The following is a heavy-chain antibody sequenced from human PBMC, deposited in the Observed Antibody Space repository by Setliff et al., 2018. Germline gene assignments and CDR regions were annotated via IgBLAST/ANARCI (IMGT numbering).Heavy chain of an antibody. CDR1: GDPMSSRRYY. CDR2: IYTSWST. D-gene: IGHD3-3*01. V-gene: IGHV4-61*09. Sequence: PSETLSLTCTVSGDPMSSRRYYWAWIRQPAGKGLEWIGQIYTSWSTNYNPSLKSRVTISLDTSNNQFSLSLTSVTAEDTAVYYCARMSGFQYIDVWDKGTTVTVS. CDR3: ARMSGFQYIDV. J-gene: IGHJ6*03.